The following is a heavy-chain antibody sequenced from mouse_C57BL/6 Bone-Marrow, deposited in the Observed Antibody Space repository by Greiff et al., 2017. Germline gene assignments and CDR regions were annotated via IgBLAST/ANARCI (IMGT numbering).Heavy chain of an antibody. D-gene: IGHD1-1*01. CDR1: GYAFTNYL. CDR2: INPGSGGT. J-gene: IGHJ3*01. V-gene: IGHV1-54*01. Sequence: QVQLQQSGAELVRPGTSVKVSCKASGYAFTNYLIEWVKQRPGQGLEWIGVINPGSGGTNYNEKFKGKATLTADKSSSTAYMQLSSLTSEDSAVYFCARGSYYYGSSLFAYWGQGTLVTVSA. CDR3: ARGSYYYGSSLFAY.